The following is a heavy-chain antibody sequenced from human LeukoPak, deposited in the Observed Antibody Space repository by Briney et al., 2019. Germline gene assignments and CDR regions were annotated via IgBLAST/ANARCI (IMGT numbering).Heavy chain of an antibody. J-gene: IGHJ4*02. Sequence: GGSLRLSCTASGFTFSSCEMNWVRQAPGKGLEWVSYISSSGSTIYYADSVKGRFTISRDNAKNSLYLQMNSLRAEDTAVYYCARFSKRKANDYWGQGTLVTVSS. V-gene: IGHV3-48*03. CDR1: GFTFSSCE. CDR3: ARFSKRKANDY. CDR2: ISSSGSTI.